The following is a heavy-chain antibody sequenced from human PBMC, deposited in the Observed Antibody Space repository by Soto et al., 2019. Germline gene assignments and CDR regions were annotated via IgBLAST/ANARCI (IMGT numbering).Heavy chain of an antibody. CDR2: IWYDGSNK. CDR3: ARDGSGSSHYFDY. V-gene: IGHV3-33*01. CDR1: GFTFSSYG. Sequence: QVQLVESGGGVVQPGRSLRLSCAASGFTFSSYGMHWVRQAPGKGLEWVAVIWYDGSNKYYADSVKGRFTISRDNSKNTLFLQINSLRAEDTAVYYCARDGSGSSHYFDYWGQGTLVTVSS. J-gene: IGHJ4*02. D-gene: IGHD1-26*01.